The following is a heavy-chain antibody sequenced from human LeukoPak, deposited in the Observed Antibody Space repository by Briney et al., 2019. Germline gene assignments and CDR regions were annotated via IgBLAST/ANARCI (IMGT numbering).Heavy chain of an antibody. D-gene: IGHD4-11*01. Sequence: ASVKVSCKASGYTFTGYYMHWVRQAPGQGLEWMGWINPNSGGTNYAQKFQGRVTMTRDTSTSTVYMELSSLRSEDTAVYYCARAPDYTNWFDPWGQGTLVTVSS. CDR1: GYTFTGYY. CDR3: ARAPDYTNWFDP. J-gene: IGHJ5*02. CDR2: INPNSGGT. V-gene: IGHV1-2*02.